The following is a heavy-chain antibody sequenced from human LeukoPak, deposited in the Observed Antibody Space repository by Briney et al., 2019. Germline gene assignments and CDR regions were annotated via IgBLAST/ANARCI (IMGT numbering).Heavy chain of an antibody. V-gene: IGHV3-23*01. J-gene: IGHJ4*02. D-gene: IGHD2-8*01. CDR1: GFTFSTYA. CDR3: ARAGHCTNGICYTADFDY. CDR2: ITDSGGNT. Sequence: GGSLRLSCTASGFTFSTYAMSWVRQASGKGLEGVSAITDSGGNTYYAAPVKGRFTISRDNSKNTLYLQMNSLRAEDTAAYYCARAGHCTNGICYTADFDYWGQGTLVTVSS.